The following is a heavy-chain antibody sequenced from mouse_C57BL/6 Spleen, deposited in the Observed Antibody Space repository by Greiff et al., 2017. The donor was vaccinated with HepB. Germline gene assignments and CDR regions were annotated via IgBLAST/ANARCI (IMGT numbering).Heavy chain of an antibody. CDR3: ARSSLWLEDAMDY. D-gene: IGHD2-2*01. Sequence: VQLQQSGAELVRPGTSVKLSCKASGYTFTSYWMHWVKQRPGQGLEWIGVIDPSDSYTNYNQKFKGKATLTVDTSSSTAYMQLSSLTSEDYAVYYCARSSLWLEDAMDYWGQGTSVTVSS. V-gene: IGHV1-59*01. CDR2: IDPSDSYT. J-gene: IGHJ4*01. CDR1: GYTFTSYW.